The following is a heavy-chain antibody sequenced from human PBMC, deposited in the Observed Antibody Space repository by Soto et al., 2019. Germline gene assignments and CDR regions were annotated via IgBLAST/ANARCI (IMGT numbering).Heavy chain of an antibody. CDR1: GGSISSYC. Sequence: SETLSLTCTVSGGSISSYCWSWIRQPPGKGLEWIGSIYDSGSTYYKPALKSRVTISADTSKNQFSLKLSSVTAADSAVYYCARDGRSGYNWFDPWGQGTLVTVSS. CDR3: ARDGRSGYNWFDP. CDR2: IYDSGST. V-gene: IGHV4-59*06. J-gene: IGHJ5*02. D-gene: IGHD3-3*01.